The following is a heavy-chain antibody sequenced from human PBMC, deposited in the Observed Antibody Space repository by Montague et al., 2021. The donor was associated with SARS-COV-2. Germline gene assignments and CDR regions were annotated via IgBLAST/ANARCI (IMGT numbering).Heavy chain of an antibody. CDR2: IYNSGST. V-gene: IGHV4-61*02. Sequence: TLSLTCTVSGDSIGSGSYYWSWIRRAAGEGLEWIGRIYNSGSTDYNPSLISRVIISLDTSKNQFSLKLSSLTTADTGVYYCARAPDDSGTFGSWGQGIPVIVSS. D-gene: IGHD1-14*01. CDR3: ARAPDDSGTFGS. J-gene: IGHJ5*01. CDR1: GDSIGSGSYY.